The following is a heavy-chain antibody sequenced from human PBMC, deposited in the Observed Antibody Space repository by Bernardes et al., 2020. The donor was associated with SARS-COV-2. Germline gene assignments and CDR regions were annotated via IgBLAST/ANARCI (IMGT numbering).Heavy chain of an antibody. D-gene: IGHD2-21*02. CDR2: SGGGGAGT. CDR3: AKDYCDADCDFCDY. Sequence: GGALRLSCAASGFTLRDFAMSWVRQTPGKGLEWVSGSGGGGAGTYYADFVKGRFTISRDNSKNTLFLQMNSLRAEDTAIYYCAKDYCDADCDFCDYWGKGTLVSVSS. V-gene: IGHV3-23*01. CDR1: GFTLRDFA. J-gene: IGHJ4*02.